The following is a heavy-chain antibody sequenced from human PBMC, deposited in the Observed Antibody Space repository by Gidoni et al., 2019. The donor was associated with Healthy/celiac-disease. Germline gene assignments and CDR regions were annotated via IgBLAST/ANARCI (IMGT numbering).Heavy chain of an antibody. V-gene: IGHV3-23*01. D-gene: IGHD5-12*01. CDR2: ISGSGGST. Sequence: EVQLLESGGGLVQPGGSLRLSCAASGFPFSSHAMSWVRRAPGKGLEWVSAISGSGGSTYYADSVKGRFTISRDNSKNTLYLQMNSLRAEDTAVYYCAKASLGDYDYANAFRGYYYYMDVWGKRDHGHRLL. CDR1: GFPFSSHA. CDR3: AKASLGDYDYANAFRGYYYYMDV. J-gene: IGHJ6*03.